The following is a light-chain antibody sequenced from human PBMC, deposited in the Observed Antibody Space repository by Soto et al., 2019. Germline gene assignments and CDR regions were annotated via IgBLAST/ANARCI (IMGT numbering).Light chain of an antibody. J-gene: IGKJ1*01. V-gene: IGKV3-20*01. CDR2: GAS. CDR1: QRVSSNY. CDR3: QQYGSSGT. Sequence: EIVLRQSPGTLSLSPGERATLSCRASQRVSSNYLAWYQQKPGQAPRLLIYGASSRATGIPDRFSGSGSGTDFTLTISRLEPEDFAVYYCQQYGSSGTFGQGTKVDIK.